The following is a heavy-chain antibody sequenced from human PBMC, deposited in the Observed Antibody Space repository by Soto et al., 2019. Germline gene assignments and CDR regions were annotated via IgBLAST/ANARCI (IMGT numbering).Heavy chain of an antibody. CDR3: ARVEGQWELLD. Sequence: EVQLVESGGGLVQPGGSLRLSCAASGFTFSNSWMTWVRQAPGKGLEWVANIKQDGSEKYYVDSVKGRFTISRDNAKNSLYLQMNSLRAEDTAVYYCARVEGQWELLDWGQGTLVTVSS. D-gene: IGHD1-26*01. V-gene: IGHV3-7*01. CDR1: GFTFSNSW. J-gene: IGHJ4*02. CDR2: IKQDGSEK.